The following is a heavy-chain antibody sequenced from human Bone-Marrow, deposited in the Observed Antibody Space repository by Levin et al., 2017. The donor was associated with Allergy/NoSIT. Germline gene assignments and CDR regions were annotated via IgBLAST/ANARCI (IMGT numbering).Heavy chain of an antibody. J-gene: IGHJ3*02. CDR2: INPNSGGT. CDR3: AREGGYSGYGDAFDI. V-gene: IGHV1-2*02. D-gene: IGHD5-12*01. Sequence: ASVKVSCKASGYTFTGYYMHWVRQAPGQGLEWMGWINPNSGGTNYAQKFQGRVTMTRDTSISTAYMELSRLRSDDTAVYYCAREGGYSGYGDAFDIWGQGTMVTVSS. CDR1: GYTFTGYY.